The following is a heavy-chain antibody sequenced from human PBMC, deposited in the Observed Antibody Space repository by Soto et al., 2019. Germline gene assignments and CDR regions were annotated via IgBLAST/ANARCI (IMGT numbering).Heavy chain of an antibody. J-gene: IGHJ6*02. CDR1: GFTFSSYW. CDR2: INQDGSEK. V-gene: IGHV3-7*01. D-gene: IGHD3-22*01. Sequence: EVRLVESGGGLVQPGGSLTLSCAASGFTFSSYWMTWVRQAPGKGLEWVANINQDGSEKYYMDSMKGRFTNPRDNAKNSLLLQLNSLRAEDTAVYYCARDRGRPDLRDTHYYDSSDLDYGMDVWGQGTTVTVSS. CDR3: ARDRGRPDLRDTHYYDSSDLDYGMDV.